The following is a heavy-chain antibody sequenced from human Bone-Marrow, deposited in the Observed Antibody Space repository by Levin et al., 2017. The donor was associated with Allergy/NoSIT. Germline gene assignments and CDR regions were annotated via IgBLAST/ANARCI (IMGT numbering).Heavy chain of an antibody. Sequence: GGSLRLSCEVSGFTFDDYAMHWVRQAPGKGLQWVAGISWNGGSIDYADSVRGRFTMSRDNAKNSLSLQMSRLKTEDTGLYYCVRDTGSSGLSYYFGHWGQGTLVTVSS. CDR3: VRDTGSSGLSYYFGH. CDR2: ISWNGGSI. CDR1: GFTFDDYA. J-gene: IGHJ4*02. D-gene: IGHD6-19*01. V-gene: IGHV3-9*01.